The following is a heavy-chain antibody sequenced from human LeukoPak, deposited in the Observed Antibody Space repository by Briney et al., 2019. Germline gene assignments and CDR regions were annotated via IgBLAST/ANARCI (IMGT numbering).Heavy chain of an antibody. V-gene: IGHV4-34*01. Sequence: SETLSLTCAVYGGSFSGYYWSWIRQPPGKGLEWIGEINHSGSTNYNPSLKSRVTISVDTSKNQFSLKLSSVTAADTAVYYCARHRITMAGPHFDYWGQGTLVTVSS. CDR2: INHSGST. J-gene: IGHJ4*02. CDR3: ARHRITMAGPHFDY. D-gene: IGHD3-10*01. CDR1: GGSFSGYY.